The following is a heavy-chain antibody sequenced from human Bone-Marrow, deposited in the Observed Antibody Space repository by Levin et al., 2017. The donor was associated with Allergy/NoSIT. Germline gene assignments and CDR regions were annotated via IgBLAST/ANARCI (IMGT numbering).Heavy chain of an antibody. CDR2: INTDSGNP. Sequence: GESLKISCKASGYTFTNCAMNWVRQAPGQGLEWMGWINTDSGNPTYAQGFTGRFVFSLDTAVSTAYLQISSLKAEDTAVYYCARGKGYCSSGTCYGDYWGQGTLVTVSS. D-gene: IGHD2-15*01. CDR3: ARGKGYCSSGTCYGDY. V-gene: IGHV7-4-1*02. J-gene: IGHJ4*02. CDR1: GYTFTNCA.